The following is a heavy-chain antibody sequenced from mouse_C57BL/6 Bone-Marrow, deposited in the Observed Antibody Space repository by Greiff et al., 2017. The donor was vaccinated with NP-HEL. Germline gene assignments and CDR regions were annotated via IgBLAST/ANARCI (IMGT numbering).Heavy chain of an antibody. V-gene: IGHV1-82*01. J-gene: IGHJ1*01. CDR1: GYAFSSSW. Sequence: VQLQQSGPELVKPGASVKISCKASGYAFSSSWMNWVKQRPGKGLEWIGRIYPGDGDTNYNGKFKGKATLTADKSSSTAYMQLSSLTSEDSAVSFCARWAVVGRDSWYFEVWGAGTTVTVSS. CDR3: ARWAVVGRDSWYFEV. D-gene: IGHD1-1*01. CDR2: IYPGDGDT.